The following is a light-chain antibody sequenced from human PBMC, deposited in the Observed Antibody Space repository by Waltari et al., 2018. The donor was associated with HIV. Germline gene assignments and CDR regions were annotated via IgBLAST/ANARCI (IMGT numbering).Light chain of an antibody. J-gene: IGKJ2*01. V-gene: IGKV1-39*01. CDR2: AAS. CDR1: QSFSSY. CDR3: QQSYSTPPYT. Sequence: ILLIHTPFFLSASVRVSVTFTCLASQSFSSYLNWYQQKPGKAPKLLIYAASSLQSGVPSRFSGSGSGTDFTLTISSLQPEDFATYYCQQSYSTPPYTFGQGTKLEIK.